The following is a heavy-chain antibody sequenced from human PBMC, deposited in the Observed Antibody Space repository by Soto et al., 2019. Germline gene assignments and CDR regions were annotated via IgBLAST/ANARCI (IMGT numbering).Heavy chain of an antibody. V-gene: IGHV3-7*01. D-gene: IGHD3-10*01. CDR2: IKQDGSEK. CDR3: ARDLMDYYGSGSYYFY. CDR1: GFTFSSYW. J-gene: IGHJ4*02. Sequence: GGSLRLSCAASGFTFSSYWMSWVRQAPGKGLEWVANIKQDGSEKYYVDSVKGRFTISRDNAKNSLYLQMNSLRAEDTAVYYCARDLMDYYGSGSYYFYWGQGTLVTVSS.